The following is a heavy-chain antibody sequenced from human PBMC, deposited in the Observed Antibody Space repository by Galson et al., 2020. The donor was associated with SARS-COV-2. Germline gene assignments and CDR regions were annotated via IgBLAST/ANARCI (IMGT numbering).Heavy chain of an antibody. CDR3: ATRSGYMAFDY. J-gene: IGHJ4*02. CDR2: ISDGGVTT. D-gene: IGHD5-18*01. V-gene: IGHV3-23*01. Sequence: QAGGSLRLSCAASGFTFTSYAMHWVRQAPGKGLEWVSRISDGGVTTIYADSVKGRFTISRDDSKNTLYVQMNGLRAEDTAIYYCATRSGYMAFDYWGQGTLVTVSS. CDR1: GFTFTSYA.